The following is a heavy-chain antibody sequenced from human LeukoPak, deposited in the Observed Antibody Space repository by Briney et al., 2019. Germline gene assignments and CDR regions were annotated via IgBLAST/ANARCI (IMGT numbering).Heavy chain of an antibody. CDR1: GYTFSSYG. V-gene: IGHV1-18*01. J-gene: IGHJ5*02. CDR3: ARDLRRSSHWFDP. D-gene: IGHD6-6*01. Sequence: GASVTVSCKASGYTFSSYGISWVRQAPGQGPEWIGWISAYNGNTDYAQDLQGRVTMITDTSTSTAYMELRSLRSDDTAVYYCARDLRRSSHWFDPWGQGTLVTVSS. CDR2: ISAYNGNT.